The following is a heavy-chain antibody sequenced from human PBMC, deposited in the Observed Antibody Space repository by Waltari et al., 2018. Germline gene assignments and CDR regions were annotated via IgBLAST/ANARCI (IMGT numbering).Heavy chain of an antibody. CDR3: ASNGFWSSSAAGDY. D-gene: IGHD6-6*01. CDR1: GYTFTGYY. Sequence: QVQLVQSGAEVKKPGASVKVSCKASGYTFTGYYMHWVRQAPGQGLEWMGRINPNSGGTNYAQKCQGRVTSTRDTSISTAYMELSRLRSDDTAVYYCASNGFWSSSAAGDYWGQGTLVIVSS. J-gene: IGHJ4*02. CDR2: INPNSGGT. V-gene: IGHV1-2*01.